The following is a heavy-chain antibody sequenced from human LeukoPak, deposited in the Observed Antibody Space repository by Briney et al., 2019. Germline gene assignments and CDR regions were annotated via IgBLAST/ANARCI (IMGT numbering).Heavy chain of an antibody. Sequence: SETLSLTCTVSGGSISSGSYYWSWIRQPAGKGLEWIGRIYTSGSTNYNPSLKSRVTISVDTSKNQFSLKLSSVTAADTAVYYCAREGNWNYPRGGFDYWGQGTLVTVSS. D-gene: IGHD1-7*01. CDR1: GGSISSGSYY. CDR2: IYTSGST. CDR3: AREGNWNYPRGGFDY. J-gene: IGHJ4*02. V-gene: IGHV4-61*02.